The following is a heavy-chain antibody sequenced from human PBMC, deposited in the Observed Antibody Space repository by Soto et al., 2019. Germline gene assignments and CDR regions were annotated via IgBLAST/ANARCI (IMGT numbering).Heavy chain of an antibody. CDR3: ARAVVVGVAGSHFDF. Sequence: PETLSLTYAVSGYSISSGYYWGWIRQPPGKGLEWIGSIYYSGSTSSNPSLKSRVSISVDTSKNQFSLKLSSVSATDTAVYYCARAVVVGVAGSHFDFRCQGILGTVSS. CDR2: IYYSGST. D-gene: IGHD6-19*01. J-gene: IGHJ4*02. V-gene: IGHV4-38-2*01. CDR1: GYSISSGYY.